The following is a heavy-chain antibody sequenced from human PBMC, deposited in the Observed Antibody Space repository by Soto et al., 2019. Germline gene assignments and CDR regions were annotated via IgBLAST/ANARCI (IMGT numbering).Heavy chain of an antibody. D-gene: IGHD3-3*01. V-gene: IGHV3-15*01. CDR2: ISYDGGTT. Sequence: GWSLRLSCAASGFTFSSYGMHWVRQAPGKGLEWVAVISYDGGTTDYAAPVEGRFTISRDDSKKTLYLQMNSLKTEDTAVYYSTKDPHVNTYSDFWSGYTSDYWGQGTLVTVSS. J-gene: IGHJ4*02. CDR3: TKDPHVNTYSDFWSGYTSDY. CDR1: GFTFSSYG.